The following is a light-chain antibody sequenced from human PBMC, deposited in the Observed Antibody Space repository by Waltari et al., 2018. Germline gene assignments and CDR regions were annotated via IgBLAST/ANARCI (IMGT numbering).Light chain of an antibody. V-gene: IGLV2-14*03. J-gene: IGLJ1*01. Sequence: QSALTQPAPVSGSPGQSITISCTGTSSDIGAYNFLSWYQKHPGKAPKVPIYDVNNRPSGVSSRFSGSKSGNTASLTISGLQAEDEADYYCSSYTTGSTRYVFGSGTKVTVL. CDR1: SSDIGAYNF. CDR2: DVN. CDR3: SSYTTGSTRYV.